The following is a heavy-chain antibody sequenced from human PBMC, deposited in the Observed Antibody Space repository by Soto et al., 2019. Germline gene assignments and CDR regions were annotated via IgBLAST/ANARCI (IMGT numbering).Heavy chain of an antibody. J-gene: IGHJ5*02. CDR2: IWYDGSNK. CDR3: ARGRNYYDSSGYSS. Sequence: PGGSLRLSCAASGFTFSSYGMHWVRQAPGKGLEWVAVIWYDGSNKYYADSVKGRFTISRDNSKNTLYLQLNSLRAEDTAVYYCARGRNYYDSSGYSSWGQGTLVTVSS. D-gene: IGHD3-22*01. V-gene: IGHV3-33*01. CDR1: GFTFSSYG.